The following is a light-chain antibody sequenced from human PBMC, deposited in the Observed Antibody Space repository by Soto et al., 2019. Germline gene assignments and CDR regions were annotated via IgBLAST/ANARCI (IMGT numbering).Light chain of an antibody. Sequence: EIVLTQSPATLSLAPGERATLSCRASQTVGSSLAWYQHKPGQAPRRLIYDASTRATAIPARFSGSGSGTDFTLTISSLEPEDFAVYYCQQRYIWPPFTFDPGTKVDIK. J-gene: IGKJ3*01. V-gene: IGKV3-11*01. CDR1: QTVGSS. CDR3: QQRYIWPPFT. CDR2: DAS.